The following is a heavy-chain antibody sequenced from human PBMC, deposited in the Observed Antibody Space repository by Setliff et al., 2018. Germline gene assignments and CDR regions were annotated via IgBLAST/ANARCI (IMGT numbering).Heavy chain of an antibody. CDR3: ARDVFPYHYEGAFDI. D-gene: IGHD3-22*01. CDR2: INPSSGRT. CDR1: GYTSTSHY. J-gene: IGHJ3*02. Sequence: GASVKVSCKASGYTSTSHYMHWVRQAPGLGLEWMGTINPSSGRTSYAQKFQGRVTMTRDTSTSTVYMDMSSLRSEDTAVYYCARDVFPYHYEGAFDIWGQGTMVTVSS. V-gene: IGHV1-46*01.